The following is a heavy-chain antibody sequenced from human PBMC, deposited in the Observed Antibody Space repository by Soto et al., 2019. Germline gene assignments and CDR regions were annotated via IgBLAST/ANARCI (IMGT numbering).Heavy chain of an antibody. V-gene: IGHV3-11*01. CDR3: ARDTYCTNGVCSYYYYYYMDV. D-gene: IGHD2-8*01. CDR1: GFTFSDYY. J-gene: IGHJ6*03. CDR2: LSSSGSTI. Sequence: QVQLVESGGGLVKPGGSLRLSCAASGFTFSDYYMSWIRQAPGKGLEWVSYLSSSGSTIYYADSVKGRFTISRDNAKNSLYLQMNSLRAEDTALYYCARDTYCTNGVCSYYYYYYMDVWGKGTTVTVSS.